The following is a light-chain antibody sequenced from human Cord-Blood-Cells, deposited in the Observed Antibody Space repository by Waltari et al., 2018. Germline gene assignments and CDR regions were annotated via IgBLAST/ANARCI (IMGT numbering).Light chain of an antibody. Sequence: QSALTQPASVSGSPGQSITISCTGTSSDVGGYNYVSWYQQHPGKAPKLMIYDVSNRPSGVSNRFSGSKSGNTASLTLSGLQAEKEANYYCSSHTSSSTLVFGEGTKLTVL. CDR2: DVS. CDR3: SSHTSSSTLV. CDR1: SSDVGGYNY. V-gene: IGLV2-14*01. J-gene: IGLJ3*02.